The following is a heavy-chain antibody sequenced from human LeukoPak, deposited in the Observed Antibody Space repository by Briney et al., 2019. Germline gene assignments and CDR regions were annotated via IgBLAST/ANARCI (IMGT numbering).Heavy chain of an antibody. J-gene: IGHJ4*02. Sequence: GASVKVSRRASGYTFTSYGISWVRQAPGQGLEWMGWISAYNGNTNYAQKLQGRVTMTTDTSTSTAYMELRSLRSDDTAVYYCARVIWYSSSWYGDYWGQGTLVTVSS. V-gene: IGHV1-18*04. CDR3: ARVIWYSSSWYGDY. CDR1: GYTFTSYG. CDR2: ISAYNGNT. D-gene: IGHD6-13*01.